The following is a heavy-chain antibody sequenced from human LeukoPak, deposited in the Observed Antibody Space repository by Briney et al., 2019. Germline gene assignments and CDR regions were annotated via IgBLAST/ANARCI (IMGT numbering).Heavy chain of an antibody. CDR1: GYSISSGYY. J-gene: IGHJ5*02. V-gene: IGHV4-38-2*01. Sequence: SETLSLTCAVSGYSISSGYYWGWIRQPPGKGLEWIGSIYHSGSTYYNPSLKSRVTISVDTSKNQFSLKLSSVTAADTAVYYCARSPYNWNLENWIDPWGRGTLVTVSS. CDR2: IYHSGST. D-gene: IGHD1-1*01. CDR3: ARSPYNWNLENWIDP.